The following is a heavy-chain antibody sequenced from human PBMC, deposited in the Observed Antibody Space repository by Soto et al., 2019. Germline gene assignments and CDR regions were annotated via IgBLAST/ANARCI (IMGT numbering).Heavy chain of an antibody. D-gene: IGHD3-10*01. CDR3: ARDGNYYGSGSYFDY. J-gene: IGHJ4*02. V-gene: IGHV4-4*02. CDR1: GGSISSSNW. Sequence: QVQLQESGPGLVKPSGTLSLTCAVSGGSISSSNWWSWVRQPPGKGLEWIGEIYHSGSTNYNPSLMSRVTISVDKSKNQFSLKLSSVTAADTAVYYCARDGNYYGSGSYFDYWGQGTLVTVSS. CDR2: IYHSGST.